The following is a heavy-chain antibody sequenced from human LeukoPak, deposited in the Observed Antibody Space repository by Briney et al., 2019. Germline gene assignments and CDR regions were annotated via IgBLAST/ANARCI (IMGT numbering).Heavy chain of an antibody. CDR2: VNPSSGST. V-gene: IGHV1-46*01. D-gene: IGHD1-26*01. J-gene: IGHJ5*02. CDR1: GYTFTSYF. CDR3: ARAVGPRGGNWFDP. Sequence: GESLKISCKGSGYTFTSYFMHWVRQAPGQGLEWMGVVNPSSGSTTYSQKFQGRVTMTRDTSTSTVYMDLSSLRSEDTALYYCARAVGPRGGNWFDPWGQGTLVTVSS.